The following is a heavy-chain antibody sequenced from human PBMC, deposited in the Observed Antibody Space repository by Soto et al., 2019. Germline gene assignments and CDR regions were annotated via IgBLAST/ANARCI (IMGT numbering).Heavy chain of an antibody. V-gene: IGHV3-30*18. CDR1: GFIFSSYG. CDR3: AKRVAAAGHLDH. Sequence: QVQLVESGGGVVQPGRSLRLSCAASGFIFSSYGMHWVRQAPGKGLEWVAVISYDGSKKNYVDSVKGRFTISRDNSKNTVDLQMNSLRPEDTAVYYRAKRVAAAGHLDHWGQGTLVTVSS. D-gene: IGHD6-13*01. CDR2: ISYDGSKK. J-gene: IGHJ4*02.